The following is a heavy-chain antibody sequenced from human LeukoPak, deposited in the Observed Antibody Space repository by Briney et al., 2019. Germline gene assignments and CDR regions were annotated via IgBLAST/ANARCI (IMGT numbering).Heavy chain of an antibody. D-gene: IGHD5-18*01. CDR3: AKRIQSAMATGY. Sequence: GGSLRLSCAASAFTFSTYEMNWVRQAPGKGLEWVSYISSSGSTIYYADSVKGRFTISRDNSKNTLYLQMNSLRAEDTAVYYCAKRIQSAMATGYWGQGTLVTVSS. V-gene: IGHV3-48*03. J-gene: IGHJ4*02. CDR2: ISSSGSTI. CDR1: AFTFSTYE.